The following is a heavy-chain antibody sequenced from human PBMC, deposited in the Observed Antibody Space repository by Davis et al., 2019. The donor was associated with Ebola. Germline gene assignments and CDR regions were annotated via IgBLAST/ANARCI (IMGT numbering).Heavy chain of an antibody. J-gene: IGHJ5*02. D-gene: IGHD4-17*01. Sequence: GESLKISCEASGFTFSNYGLHWVRQAPGKGLEWVGRIKSETDGGTTDYAAPVKGRFTISRDDSKNTLYLYMDSLKTEDTGVYYCTATVTSSWGQGTLVTVSS. CDR3: TATVTSS. CDR2: IKSETDGGTT. V-gene: IGHV3-15*01. CDR1: GFTFSNYG.